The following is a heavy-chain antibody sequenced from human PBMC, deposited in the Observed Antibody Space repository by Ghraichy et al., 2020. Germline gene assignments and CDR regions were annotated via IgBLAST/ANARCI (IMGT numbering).Heavy chain of an antibody. CDR2: IKQDESEK. D-gene: IGHD2-2*01. CDR3: ASSRVSYGVDV. CDR1: GFTFSSYW. J-gene: IGHJ6*02. Sequence: LSLTCAAFGFTFSSYWMSWVRQAPGKGLEWVANIKQDESEKYYVDSVKGRFTISRDNAKKSLYLQMNSLRAEDTAVYYCASSRVSYGVDVWGQGTTVTVSS. V-gene: IGHV3-7*01.